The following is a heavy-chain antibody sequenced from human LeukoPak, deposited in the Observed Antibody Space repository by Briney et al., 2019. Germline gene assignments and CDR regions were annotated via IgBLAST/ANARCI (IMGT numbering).Heavy chain of an antibody. CDR1: GFTFSSYW. V-gene: IGHV3-7*01. CDR2: MKHDGTKK. J-gene: IGHJ4*02. CDR3: ARIVGADEGADY. Sequence: GGSLRLSCAASGFTFSSYWMTWVRQAPGKGLEWVANMKHDGTKKNYADSVKGRFTISRDNAKNSLYVQMNSLRAEDTALYYCARIVGADEGADYWGQGTLVTVSS. D-gene: IGHD1-26*01.